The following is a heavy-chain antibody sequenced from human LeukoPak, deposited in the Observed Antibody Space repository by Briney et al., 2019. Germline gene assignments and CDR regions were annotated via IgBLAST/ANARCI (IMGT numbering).Heavy chain of an antibody. V-gene: IGHV3-30-3*01. CDR3: ARDRKRVPVLRFLEWLLSSAFDY. CDR2: ISYDGSNK. D-gene: IGHD3-3*01. J-gene: IGHJ4*02. CDR1: GFTFSSYA. Sequence: PGGSLRLSCAASGFTFSSYAMHWVRQAPGKGLEWVAVISYDGSNKYYADSVKGRFTISRDNSKNTLYLQMNSLRAEDTAVYYCARDRKRVPVLRFLEWLLSSAFDYWGQGTLVTVSS.